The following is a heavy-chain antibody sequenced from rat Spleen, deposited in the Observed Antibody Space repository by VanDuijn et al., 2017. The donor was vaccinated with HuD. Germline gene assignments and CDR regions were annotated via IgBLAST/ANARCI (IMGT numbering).Heavy chain of an antibody. CDR3: ARQTYYGYYYVMDA. CDR2: MWTGGGT. CDR1: GFSLISNS. V-gene: IGHV2-72*01. Sequence: QVQLKESGPGLVQPSQTLSLICTVSGFSLISNSVHWVRQPPGKSLVWMGTMWTGGGTDYNSAVQSRLSISRDTSKSQVFLKMNSLQPEDTGTYYCARQTYYGYYYVMDAWGQGASVTVSS. D-gene: IGHD1-9*01. J-gene: IGHJ4*01.